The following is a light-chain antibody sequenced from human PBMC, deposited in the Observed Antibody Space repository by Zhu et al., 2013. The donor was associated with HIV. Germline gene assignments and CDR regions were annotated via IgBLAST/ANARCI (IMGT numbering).Light chain of an antibody. V-gene: IGKV3D-20*01. J-gene: IGKJ4*01. Sequence: PGERASLSCRASQSIRTTYLAWYQQRPGLAPRLLIYDASTRATGIPDRFSGSGSGTDFTLTISRLEPEDFALYYCQQYGSSPLTFGGGTKVEIK. CDR2: DAS. CDR3: QQYGSSPLT. CDR1: QSIRTTY.